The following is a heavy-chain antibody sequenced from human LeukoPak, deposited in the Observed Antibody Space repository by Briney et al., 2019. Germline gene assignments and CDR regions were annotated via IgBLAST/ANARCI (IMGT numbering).Heavy chain of an antibody. CDR2: IYYTGRT. J-gene: IGHJ4*02. V-gene: IGHV4-59*08. CDR1: GGSISSYY. D-gene: IGHD1-1*01. Sequence: SETLSLTCTVSGGSISSYYWSWIRQPPGKRLEWIGYIYYTGRTEYNPSLKSRVTLSVDTSKNQFSLKLNSVTAADAAVYYCARHSLNEGYYFDYWGQGALVTVSS. CDR3: ARHSLNEGYYFDY.